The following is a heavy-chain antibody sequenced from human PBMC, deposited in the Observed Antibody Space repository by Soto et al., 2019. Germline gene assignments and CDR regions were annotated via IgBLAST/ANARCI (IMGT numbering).Heavy chain of an antibody. CDR3: ARHRYSGSYYRLWVFDY. V-gene: IGHV4-59*08. CDR2: IYYSGST. J-gene: IGHJ4*02. CDR1: GFTFSSYY. D-gene: IGHD1-26*01. Sequence: GSLRLSCAASGFTFSSYYWSWIRQPPEKGLERIGYIYYSGSTNYNPSLKSRVTISVDTSKNQFSLKLSSVTAADTAVYYCARHRYSGSYYRLWVFDYWGQGTLVTVSS.